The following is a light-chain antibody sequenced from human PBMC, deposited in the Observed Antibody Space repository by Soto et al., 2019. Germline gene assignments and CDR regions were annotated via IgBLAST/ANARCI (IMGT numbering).Light chain of an antibody. CDR1: QSVRTN. CDR2: YAS. Sequence: MMTQFPATVSVTAGERVSLSCGASQSVRTNLAWYQQRPGQAPRLLIHYASTRASGVQARFSGSGSGTNFTLAIDSLQSEDFAIYYCKQYAYWPETFGHGTKVDIK. CDR3: KQYAYWPET. V-gene: IGKV3-15*01. J-gene: IGKJ1*01.